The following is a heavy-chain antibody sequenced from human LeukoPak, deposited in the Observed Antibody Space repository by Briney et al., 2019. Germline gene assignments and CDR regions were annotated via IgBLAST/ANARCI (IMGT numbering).Heavy chain of an antibody. CDR3: ATNLKYYYDSSGSRYFDL. Sequence: SETLSLTCTVSGGSISSYYWSWIRQPAGKGLEWIGRIYTSGSTNYNPSLKSRVTMSVDTSKNQFSLKLSSVTAADTAVYYCATNLKYYYDSSGSRYFDLWGRGTLVTVSS. J-gene: IGHJ2*01. V-gene: IGHV4-4*07. CDR2: IYTSGST. D-gene: IGHD3-22*01. CDR1: GGSISSYY.